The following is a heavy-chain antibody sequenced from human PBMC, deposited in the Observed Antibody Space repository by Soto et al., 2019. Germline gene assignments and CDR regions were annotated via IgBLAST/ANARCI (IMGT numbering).Heavy chain of an antibody. D-gene: IGHD5-12*01. CDR2: ISGSGGST. Sequence: EVQLLESGGGLVQPGGSLRLSCAASGFTFSNYAMTWVRRGPGKGLEWVSAISGSGGSTYYAVSVKGRLTISRDNSKNPLYLQMNSLRDEDSAEYYCAKNHGLQSPHYGVDVWGPGTTVTVSS. J-gene: IGHJ6*02. V-gene: IGHV3-23*01. CDR1: GFTFSNYA. CDR3: AKNHGLQSPHYGVDV.